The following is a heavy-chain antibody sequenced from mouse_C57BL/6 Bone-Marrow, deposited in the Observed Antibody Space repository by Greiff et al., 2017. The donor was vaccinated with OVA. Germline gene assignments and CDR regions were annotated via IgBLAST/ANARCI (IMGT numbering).Heavy chain of an antibody. CDR1: GYTFTSYW. CDR2: IYPGSGST. D-gene: IGHD4-1*01. V-gene: IGHV1-55*01. CDR3: AREGVRLRWDGFAY. J-gene: IGHJ3*01. Sequence: QVQLQQPGAELVKPGASVKMSCKASGYTFTSYWITWVKQRPGQGLEWIGDIYPGSGSTNYNEKFKSKATLTVDTSSSTAYMQLSSLTSEDSVVYYCAREGVRLRWDGFAYWGQGTLVTVSA.